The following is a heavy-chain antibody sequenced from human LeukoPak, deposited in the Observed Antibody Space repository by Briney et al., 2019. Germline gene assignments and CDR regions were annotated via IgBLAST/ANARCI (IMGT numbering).Heavy chain of an antibody. D-gene: IGHD3-3*01. J-gene: IGHJ5*02. Sequence: SETLSLTCTVSGGSISSHYWSWIRQPPGKGLEWIGYIYYSGSTNYNPSLKSRVTISVDTSKNQFSLKLSSVTAADTAVYYCARVGTIFGVAPLFDPWGQGTLVTVSP. CDR3: ARVGTIFGVAPLFDP. V-gene: IGHV4-59*11. CDR1: GGSISSHY. CDR2: IYYSGST.